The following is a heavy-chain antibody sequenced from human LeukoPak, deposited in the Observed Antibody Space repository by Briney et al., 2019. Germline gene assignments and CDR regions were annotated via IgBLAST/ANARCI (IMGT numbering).Heavy chain of an antibody. V-gene: IGHV1-46*01. J-gene: IGHJ5*02. Sequence: GASVKVSCKASGYTFTSYYMHWVRQAPGQGLEWMGIINANSGSTSYAQKFQGRVTMTRDTSTSTVYMELSSLRSEDTAVYYCASLFSSGPLGGPWGQGTLVTVSS. CDR2: INANSGST. CDR1: GYTFTSYY. D-gene: IGHD3-22*01. CDR3: ASLFSSGPLGGP.